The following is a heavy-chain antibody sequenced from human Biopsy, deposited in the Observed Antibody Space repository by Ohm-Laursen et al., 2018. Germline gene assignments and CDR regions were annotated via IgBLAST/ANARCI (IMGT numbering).Heavy chain of an antibody. Sequence: AAVKVSCNASGNTFATYHIHWVRQAPGQGLEWMGVISPSGATTSFSQKFQGRITMTRDTSTGTVYMDLNSLGSEDTAVYYCARAGVGSDGTDSYYYGMDVWGPGTTATVSS. J-gene: IGHJ6*02. V-gene: IGHV1-46*01. D-gene: IGHD5-24*01. CDR3: ARAGVGSDGTDSYYYGMDV. CDR1: GNTFATYH. CDR2: ISPSGATT.